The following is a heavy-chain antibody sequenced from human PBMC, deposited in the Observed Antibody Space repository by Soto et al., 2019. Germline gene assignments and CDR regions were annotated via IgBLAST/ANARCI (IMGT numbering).Heavy chain of an antibody. J-gene: IGHJ4*02. Sequence: QVQLQESGPGLVKPSETLSLTCTVSGGSISSYYWSWIRQPAGKGLEWIGRIYTSGSTNYNPSLKSRVTMSVDTSKNQFSLKLSSVTAADTAVYYCARAPPIYSSSPAYFDYWGQGTLVTVSS. CDR1: GGSISSYY. V-gene: IGHV4-4*07. CDR2: IYTSGST. CDR3: ARAPPIYSSSPAYFDY. D-gene: IGHD6-6*01.